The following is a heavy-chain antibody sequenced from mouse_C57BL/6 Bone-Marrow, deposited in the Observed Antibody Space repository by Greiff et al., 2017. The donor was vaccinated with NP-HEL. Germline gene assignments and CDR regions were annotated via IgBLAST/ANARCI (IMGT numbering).Heavy chain of an antibody. CDR3: ARDRDYYYGSSYVWYFDV. J-gene: IGHJ1*03. Sequence: DVKLVESGGGLVKPGGSLKLSCAASGFTFSSYAMSWVRQTPEKRLEWVATISDGGSYTYYPDNVKGRFTISRDNAKNNLYLQMSHLKSEDTAMYYCARDRDYYYGSSYVWYFDVWGTGTTVTVSS. CDR1: GFTFSSYA. D-gene: IGHD1-1*01. CDR2: ISDGGSYT. V-gene: IGHV5-4*01.